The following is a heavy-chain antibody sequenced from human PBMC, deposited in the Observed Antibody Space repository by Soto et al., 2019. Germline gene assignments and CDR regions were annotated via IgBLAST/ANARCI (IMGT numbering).Heavy chain of an antibody. CDR2: INHGGST. Sequence: QVQLQQWGAGLLKPSETLSLTCAVYGGSFSGYYWSWIRQPPGKGLEWIGGINHGGSTNYNPSLKGRVNITIDTSKTQFSLKLSSVTAADTAVYYCARGRLASYIVVVPAASQDDAFDIWGQGTMVTVPS. V-gene: IGHV4-34*01. D-gene: IGHD2-2*01. CDR3: ARGRLASYIVVVPAASQDDAFDI. J-gene: IGHJ3*02. CDR1: GGSFSGYY.